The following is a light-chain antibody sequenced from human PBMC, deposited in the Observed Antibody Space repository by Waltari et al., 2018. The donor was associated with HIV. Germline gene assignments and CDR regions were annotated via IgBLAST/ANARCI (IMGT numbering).Light chain of an antibody. J-gene: IGLJ1*01. CDR1: DIGRKH. Sequence: SYVLTQPPSVSVAPGETARITCGGSDIGRKHVHWYQQKSGQAPLLVSYDDRLRPSGIPARLSCSNAGNTATLNISRVEGADEADYYCQVWENSRDQSFGPGTRVTV. CDR2: DDR. V-gene: IGLV3-21*01. CDR3: QVWENSRDQS.